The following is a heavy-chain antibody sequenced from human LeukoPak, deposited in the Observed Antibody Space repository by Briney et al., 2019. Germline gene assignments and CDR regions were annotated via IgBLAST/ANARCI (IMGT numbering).Heavy chain of an antibody. CDR2: IRYDGSNK. Sequence: GGSLRLSCAASGFTFSSYGMHWVRQAPGKGLEWVAFIRYDGSNKYYADSVKGRFTISRDNSKNTLYLQMNSLRAEDTAVYYCAKVPPVVVTATKDVWGKGTTVTVSS. V-gene: IGHV3-30*02. CDR1: GFTFSSYG. J-gene: IGHJ6*04. D-gene: IGHD2-21*02. CDR3: AKVPPVVVTATKDV.